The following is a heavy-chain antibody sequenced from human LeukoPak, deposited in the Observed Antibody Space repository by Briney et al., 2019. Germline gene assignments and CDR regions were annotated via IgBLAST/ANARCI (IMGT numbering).Heavy chain of an antibody. CDR1: GYTFTSYY. CDR2: INPSGGST. Sequence: ASVKVSCKASGYTFTSYYMHWVRQAPGQGLEWMGIINPSGGSTSYAQKFQGRVTMTRDTSTSTVYMELSSLRSEDTAVYYCARGVSAVADHDAFDIWGQGTMVTVSS. D-gene: IGHD6-19*01. CDR3: ARGVSAVADHDAFDI. V-gene: IGHV1-46*01. J-gene: IGHJ3*02.